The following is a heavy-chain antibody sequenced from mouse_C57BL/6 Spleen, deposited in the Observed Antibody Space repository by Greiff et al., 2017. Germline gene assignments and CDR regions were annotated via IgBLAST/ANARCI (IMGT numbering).Heavy chain of an antibody. J-gene: IGHJ4*01. V-gene: IGHV1-75*01. CDR2: IFPGSGST. D-gene: IGHD2-4*01. CDR1: GYTFTDYY. CDR3: ARTGDYDGDYAMDY. Sequence: QVQLKESGPELVKPGASVKISCKASGYTFTDYYINWVKQRPGQGLEWIGWIFPGSGSTYYNEKFKGKATLTVDKSSSTAYMLLSSLTSEDSAVYFCARTGDYDGDYAMDYWGQGTSVTVSS.